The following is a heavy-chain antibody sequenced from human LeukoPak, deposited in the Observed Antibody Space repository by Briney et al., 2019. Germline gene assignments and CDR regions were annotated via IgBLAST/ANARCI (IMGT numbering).Heavy chain of an antibody. Sequence: GGSLRLSCEASGLTFTAFAINWVRQAPGKGPEWVSAISASGGSSFYADSVRGRYTISRDNSNNTLYLQMNSLRADDTAVYHCAKVETSYHDGSGYYPFDSWGQGTLVTVSS. V-gene: IGHV3-23*01. D-gene: IGHD3-22*01. CDR3: AKVETSYHDGSGYYPFDS. J-gene: IGHJ4*02. CDR2: ISASGGSS. CDR1: GLTFTAFA.